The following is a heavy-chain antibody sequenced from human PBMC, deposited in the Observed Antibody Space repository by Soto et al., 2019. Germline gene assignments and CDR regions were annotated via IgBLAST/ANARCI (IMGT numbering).Heavy chain of an antibody. V-gene: IGHV4-31*03. D-gene: IGHD5-12*01. Sequence: PSETLSLTCTVSGGSISSGGYYWSWIRQHPGKGLEWIGYIYYSGSTYYNTSLKSRVTISVDTSKNQYSLKLSSVTATDTAVYYCARGKRYSGSRVDIWGQGTMVTVSS. CDR2: IYYSGST. J-gene: IGHJ3*02. CDR1: GGSISSGGYY. CDR3: ARGKRYSGSRVDI.